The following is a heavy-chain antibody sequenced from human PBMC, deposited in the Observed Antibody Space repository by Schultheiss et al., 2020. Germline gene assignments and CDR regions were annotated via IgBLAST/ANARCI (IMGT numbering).Heavy chain of an antibody. Sequence: SETLSLTCTVSGGSISSGGYYWGWIRQPPGKGLEWIGYIYYSGSTNYNPSLKSRVTISVDTSKNRFSLKLSSVTAADTAVYYCARGDSGYDLLNYWGQGTLVTVSS. D-gene: IGHD5-12*01. CDR2: IYYSGST. J-gene: IGHJ4*02. CDR3: ARGDSGYDLLNY. V-gene: IGHV4-61*05. CDR1: GGSISSGGYY.